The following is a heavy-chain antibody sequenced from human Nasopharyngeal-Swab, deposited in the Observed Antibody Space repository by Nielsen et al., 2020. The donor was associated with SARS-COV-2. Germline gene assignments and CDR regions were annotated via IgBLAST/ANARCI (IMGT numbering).Heavy chain of an antibody. V-gene: IGHV4-34*01. J-gene: IGHJ6*02. D-gene: IGHD3-16*01. CDR3: SRGDEGANYYGMDV. CDR1: GGSFSGYC. Sequence: SETLSLTCAVSGGSFSGYCWNWIRQPPGKGLEWIGEINHGGNTNYNPSLKSRVTILVDTSKNQFSLKLASVTAADTALYYCSRGDEGANYYGMDVWGQGTTVTVSS. CDR2: INHGGNT.